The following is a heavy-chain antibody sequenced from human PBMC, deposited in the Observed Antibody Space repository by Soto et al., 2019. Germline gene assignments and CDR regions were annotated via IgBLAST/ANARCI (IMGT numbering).Heavy chain of an antibody. V-gene: IGHV4-59*01. D-gene: IGHD6-13*01. CDR1: GGSISSYY. J-gene: IGHJ5*02. Sequence: QVQLQESGPGLVKPSETLSLTCTVSGGSISSYYWSWIRQPPGKGLEWIGYIYYSGSTNYNPSLKSRVTISVDTSKNQFSLKLSSVTAADTAVYYCARIKQVVGFDPWGQGTLVTVSS. CDR3: ARIKQVVGFDP. CDR2: IYYSGST.